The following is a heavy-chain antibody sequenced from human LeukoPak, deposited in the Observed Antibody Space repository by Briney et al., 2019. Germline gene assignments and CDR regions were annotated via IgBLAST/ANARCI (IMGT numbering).Heavy chain of an antibody. Sequence: SETLSLTCAVYGGSFSGYYWSWIRQPPGKGLEWIGEINHSGSTNYNPSLKSRVTISVDTSKNQFSLKLSPVTAADTAVYYCARACALYYYGSGNYLHYYYYMDVWGKGTTVTVSS. CDR1: GGSFSGYY. J-gene: IGHJ6*03. CDR2: INHSGST. D-gene: IGHD3-10*01. CDR3: ARACALYYYGSGNYLHYYYYMDV. V-gene: IGHV4-34*01.